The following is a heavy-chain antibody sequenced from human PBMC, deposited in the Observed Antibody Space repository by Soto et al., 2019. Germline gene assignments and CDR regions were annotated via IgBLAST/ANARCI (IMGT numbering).Heavy chain of an antibody. CDR3: AKDYSSGWQSLYYFDY. Sequence: PGGSLRLSCAASGFTFSSYAMSWVRQAPGRGLEWVSDISGRGGIPYYADSVKGRFTISRDNSKNSLYLQMNSLRAEDTALYYCAKDYSSGWQSLYYFDYWGQGTLVTVSS. J-gene: IGHJ4*02. D-gene: IGHD6-19*01. CDR1: GFTFSSYA. CDR2: ISGRGGIP. V-gene: IGHV3-23*01.